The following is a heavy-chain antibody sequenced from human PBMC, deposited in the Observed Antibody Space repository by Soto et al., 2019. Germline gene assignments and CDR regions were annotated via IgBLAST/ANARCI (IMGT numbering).Heavy chain of an antibody. CDR3: AKAHDYGDLNFGY. D-gene: IGHD4-17*01. CDR1: GFTFSSYA. V-gene: IGHV3-23*01. J-gene: IGHJ4*02. CDR2: ISGSGGST. Sequence: EVQLLESGGGLVQPGGSLRLSCAASGFTFSSYAMSWVRQAPGKGLEWVSAISGSGGSTYYADSVKGRFTISRDNSKNTLYLQMNRLRSEDTAVYYCAKAHDYGDLNFGYWVQGTLVTVSS.